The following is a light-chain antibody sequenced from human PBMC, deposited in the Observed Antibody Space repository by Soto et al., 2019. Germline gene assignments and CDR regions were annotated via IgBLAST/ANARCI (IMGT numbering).Light chain of an antibody. CDR2: EVS. Sequence: QSVLTRPPSSSGSPGQSVTISCTGTSSDVGGYNYVSWYQQHPGKAPKLMIYEVSKRPSGGPDRFSGSKSGNTASLTVSGLQSEDEADYYCSSYAGSNNYVFGTGTQVTVL. J-gene: IGLJ1*01. CDR1: SSDVGGYNY. CDR3: SSYAGSNNYV. V-gene: IGLV2-8*01.